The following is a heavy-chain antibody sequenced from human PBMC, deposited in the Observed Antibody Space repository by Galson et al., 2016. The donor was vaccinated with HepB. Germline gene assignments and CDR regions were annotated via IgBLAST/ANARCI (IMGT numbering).Heavy chain of an antibody. D-gene: IGHD1-26*01. V-gene: IGHV3-23*01. CDR1: GFTFNNYG. Sequence: SLRLSCAASGFTFNNYGMTWVRQAPGKGLEVVSSISRSGDSTDYADSVKGRFIISRDNSKNTLYLQMNSLRAEDTAVYYCAKDNWVGATGYFDYWGQGTLVTVSS. J-gene: IGHJ4*02. CDR2: ISRSGDST. CDR3: AKDNWVGATGYFDY.